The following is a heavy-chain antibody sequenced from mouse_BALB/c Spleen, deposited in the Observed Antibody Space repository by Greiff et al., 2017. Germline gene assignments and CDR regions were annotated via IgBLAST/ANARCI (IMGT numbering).Heavy chain of an antibody. CDR3: ARKYGNYSWFAY. V-gene: IGHV1-69*02. D-gene: IGHD2-10*02. CDR2: IDPSDSST. J-gene: IGHJ3*01. Sequence: QVQLQQPGAELVKPGASVKLSCKASGYTFTSYWMHWVKQRPGQGLEWIGEIDPSDSSTNYNQKFKGKATLTVDKSSSTAYMQLSSLTSEDSAVYYCARKYGNYSWFAYWGQGTLVTVSA. CDR1: GYTFTSYW.